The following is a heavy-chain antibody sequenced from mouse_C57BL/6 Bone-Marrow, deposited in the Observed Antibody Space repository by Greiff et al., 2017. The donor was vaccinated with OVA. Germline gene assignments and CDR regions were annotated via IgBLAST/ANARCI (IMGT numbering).Heavy chain of an antibody. CDR1: GYAFTNYL. V-gene: IGHV1-54*01. Sequence: QVQLQQSGAELVRPGTSVKVSCKASGYAFTNYLIEWVKQRPGQGLEWIGVINPGSGGTNYNEKFKGKATLTADKSSSTAYMQLSSLTSEDSAVYFCAREGDGYYRFAYWGQGTLVTVSA. CDR2: INPGSGGT. CDR3: AREGDGYYRFAY. D-gene: IGHD2-3*01. J-gene: IGHJ3*01.